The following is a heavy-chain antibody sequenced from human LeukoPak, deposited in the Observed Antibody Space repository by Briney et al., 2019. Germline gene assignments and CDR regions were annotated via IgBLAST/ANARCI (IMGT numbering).Heavy chain of an antibody. CDR2: IKQDGSEK. Sequence: GRSLRLSCAASGFTFSSYWMSWVRQAPGKGLEWVADIKQDGSEKYYVESVKGRFTISRDNAKNSLYLQMNSLRAEDTAVYYCARDAELAAFDPWGQGTLVTVSS. J-gene: IGHJ5*02. D-gene: IGHD6-6*01. CDR1: GFTFSSYW. CDR3: ARDAELAAFDP. V-gene: IGHV3-7*01.